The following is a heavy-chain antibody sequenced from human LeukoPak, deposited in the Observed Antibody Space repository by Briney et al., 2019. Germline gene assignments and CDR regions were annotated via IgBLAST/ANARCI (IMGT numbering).Heavy chain of an antibody. D-gene: IGHD3-22*01. V-gene: IGHV3-23*01. CDR2: ISGSGGST. J-gene: IGHJ4*02. CDR3: ANLMIVVVDFDY. Sequence: PGGSLRLSCAASGFTFSSYAMSWVRQAPGKGLEWVSAISGSGGSTYYADSVKGRFTISRDNSKNTLYLQMNSLRAEDTAVYYCANLMIVVVDFDYWGQGTLVTVSS. CDR1: GFTFSSYA.